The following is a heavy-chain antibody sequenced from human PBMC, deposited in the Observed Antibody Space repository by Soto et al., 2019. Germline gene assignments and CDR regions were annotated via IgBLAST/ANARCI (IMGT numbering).Heavy chain of an antibody. Sequence: PGGSLRLSCAASGFTFSSYGMHWVRQAPGKGLEWVAVIWYHGSKTKYADSVKGRFTISRDNSKNTLFLQMDSLRAEDTAVYNCAGDSTVGAIYATTSYYSMDVWGRGTTVTVSS. CDR1: GFTFSSYG. J-gene: IGHJ6*01. CDR3: AGDSTVGAIYATTSYYSMDV. CDR2: IWYHGSKT. V-gene: IGHV3-33*01. D-gene: IGHD1-26*01.